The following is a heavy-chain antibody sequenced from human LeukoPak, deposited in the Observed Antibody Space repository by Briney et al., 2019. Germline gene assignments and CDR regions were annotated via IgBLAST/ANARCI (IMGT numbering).Heavy chain of an antibody. CDR1: GGSFGGYY. V-gene: IGHV4-34*01. CDR2: INHSGST. J-gene: IGHJ4*02. Sequence: SETLSLTCAVYGGSFGGYYWSWIRQPPGKGLEWIGEINHSGSTNYNPSLKSRVTISVDTSKNQFSLKLSSVTAADTAVYYCARGGFIQPVDYWGQGTLVTVSS. D-gene: IGHD5-18*01. CDR3: ARGGFIQPVDY.